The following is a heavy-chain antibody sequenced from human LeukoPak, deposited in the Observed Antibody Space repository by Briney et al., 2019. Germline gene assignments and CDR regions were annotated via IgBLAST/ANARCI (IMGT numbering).Heavy chain of an antibody. Sequence: SQTLSLTCTVSGGSISSGDYYWSWIRQPPGKGLEWIGYIYYSGSTYYNPSLKSRVTISVDTSKNQFSLKLSSVTAADTAVYYCARYDYGDYDFDYWGQGTLVTVSS. CDR2: IYYSGST. CDR1: GGSISSGDYY. J-gene: IGHJ4*02. D-gene: IGHD4-17*01. CDR3: ARYDYGDYDFDY. V-gene: IGHV4-30-4*01.